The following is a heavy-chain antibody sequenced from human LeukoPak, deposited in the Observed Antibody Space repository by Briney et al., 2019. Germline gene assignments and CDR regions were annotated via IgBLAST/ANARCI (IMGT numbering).Heavy chain of an antibody. CDR1: GYSFTSYW. D-gene: IGHD6-13*01. V-gene: IGHV5-51*01. J-gene: IGHJ5*02. Sequence: GESLKISCKGSGYSFTSYWIGWVRQMPGKGLEWMGIIYPGDSDTRYSPSFQGQVTISADKSISTAYLQWSSLKASDTAMYYCARAHFIAAAGTTHDWFDPWGRGTLVTVSS. CDR3: ARAHFIAAAGTTHDWFDP. CDR2: IYPGDSDT.